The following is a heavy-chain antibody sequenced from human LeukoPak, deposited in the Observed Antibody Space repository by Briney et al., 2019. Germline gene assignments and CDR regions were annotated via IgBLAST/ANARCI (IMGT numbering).Heavy chain of an antibody. D-gene: IGHD5-18*01. V-gene: IGHV1-69*01. CDR3: ATGTGGYSYGYGHFDY. Sequence: GSSVKVSCKASGGTFNNYAITWVRQAPGQGLEWMGGIIPIFGTANYAQKFQGRVTITADESTSTAYVELSSLRSEDAAVYYCATGTGGYSYGYGHFDYWGQGTLVTVSS. CDR2: IIPIFGTA. CDR1: GGTFNNYA. J-gene: IGHJ4*02.